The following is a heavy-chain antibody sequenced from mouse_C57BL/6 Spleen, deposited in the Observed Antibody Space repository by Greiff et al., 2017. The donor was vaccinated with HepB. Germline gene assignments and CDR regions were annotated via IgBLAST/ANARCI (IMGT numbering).Heavy chain of an antibody. CDR3: ARDSSGSQAWFAY. CDR1: GYSITSGYY. Sequence: EVQLQQSGPGLVKPSQSLSLTCSVTGYSITSGYYWNWIRQFPGNKLEWMGYISYDGSNNYNPSLKNRISITRDTSKNQFFLKLNSVTTEDTATYYCARDSSGSQAWFAYWGQGTLVTVSA. CDR2: ISYDGSN. V-gene: IGHV3-6*01. J-gene: IGHJ3*01. D-gene: IGHD3-2*02.